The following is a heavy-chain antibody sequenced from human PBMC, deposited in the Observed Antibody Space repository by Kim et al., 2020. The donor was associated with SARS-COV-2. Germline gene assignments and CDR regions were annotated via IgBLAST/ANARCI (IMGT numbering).Heavy chain of an antibody. J-gene: IGHJ4*02. V-gene: IGHV3-15*01. Sequence: GGSLRLSCAASAFTFSVKNAQMSWVRQAPGKGLEWVARIKSQSEGATTDYPAPVKGRFTISRDDSKNTLSLEMNRLKIEDTGVYFCATEGRPYDYDGFYFKYWGQGALVTVSS. D-gene: IGHD3-16*01. CDR1: AFTFSVKNAQ. CDR2: IKSQSEGATT. CDR3: ATEGRPYDYDGFYFKY.